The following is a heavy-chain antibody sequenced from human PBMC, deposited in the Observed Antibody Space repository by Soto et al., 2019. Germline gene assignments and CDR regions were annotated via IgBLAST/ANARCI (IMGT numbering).Heavy chain of an antibody. CDR2: VYHTGST. CDR3: ARRLFGSGWTLDS. V-gene: IGHV4-59*13. Sequence: PSDTLSLTCDVSGASITTYYWSWIRQAPGKGLEWIGNVYHTGSTDYNSSLTSRVTISVDTSKNQFSLNMNSVTAADTAVYYCARRLFGSGWTLDSWGQGALVTVSS. D-gene: IGHD6-19*01. CDR1: GASITTYY. J-gene: IGHJ4*02.